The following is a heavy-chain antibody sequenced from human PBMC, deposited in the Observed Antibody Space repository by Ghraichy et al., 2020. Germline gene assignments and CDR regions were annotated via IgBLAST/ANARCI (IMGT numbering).Heavy chain of an antibody. CDR2: ISGSGGRT. CDR1: GFTFSSYA. J-gene: IGHJ4*02. Sequence: GGSLRLSCAASGFTFSSYAMSWVRQAPGKGLEWVSAISGSGGRTYYADSVKGRFTISRDNSKNTLYLQMNSLRAEDTAVYYCANGRYYYGSGSYSSDYGGQGTLVTVSS. V-gene: IGHV3-23*01. CDR3: ANGRYYYGSGSYSSDY. D-gene: IGHD3-10*01.